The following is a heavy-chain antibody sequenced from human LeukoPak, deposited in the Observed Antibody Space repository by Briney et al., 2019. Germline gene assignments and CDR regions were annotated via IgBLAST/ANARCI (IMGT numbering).Heavy chain of an antibody. Sequence: ASVKVSCKASGYTFTSYDINWVRQATGQGLEWMGWMNPNSGNTGYAQKFQGRVTMTRNTSISTAYMELSSLRSEDTAVYYCARGMGYSSSSGWVWFDPWGQGTLVTVSS. CDR3: ARGMGYSSSSGWVWFDP. CDR2: MNPNSGNT. CDR1: GYTFTSYD. V-gene: IGHV1-8*01. J-gene: IGHJ5*02. D-gene: IGHD6-6*01.